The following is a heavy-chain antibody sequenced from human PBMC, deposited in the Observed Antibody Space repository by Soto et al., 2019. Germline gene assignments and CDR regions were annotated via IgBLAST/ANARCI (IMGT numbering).Heavy chain of an antibody. CDR1: GGSISRGGYY. J-gene: IGHJ6*02. V-gene: IGHV4-31*03. CDR3: ARVRVVRGVIIGMDV. Sequence: TLSLTCTVSGGSISRGGYYWSWIRQNPGKGLEWIGYTYYRGSTYYIPSLKSRVIISVDTSKNQFSLKLSSVTAADTAVYYCARVRVVRGVIIGMDVWGQGTTVTVSS. CDR2: TYYRGST. D-gene: IGHD3-10*01.